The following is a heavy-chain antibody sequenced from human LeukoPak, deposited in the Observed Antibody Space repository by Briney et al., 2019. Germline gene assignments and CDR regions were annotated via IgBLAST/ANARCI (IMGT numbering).Heavy chain of an antibody. V-gene: IGHV3-23*01. CDR2: ISGSGGST. Sequence: GGSLRLSCAASGFTFSTYAMSWVRQAPGKGLEWVSAISGSGGSTYYADSAKGRFTISRDNSKNTLYLQMNSLRAEDTAVYYCAKESYDSSGSPDWGQGTLVTVSS. CDR1: GFTFSTYA. J-gene: IGHJ4*02. D-gene: IGHD3-22*01. CDR3: AKESYDSSGSPD.